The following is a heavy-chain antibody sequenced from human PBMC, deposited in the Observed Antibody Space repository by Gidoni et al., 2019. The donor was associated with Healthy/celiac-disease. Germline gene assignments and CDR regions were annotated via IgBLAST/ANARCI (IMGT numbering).Heavy chain of an antibody. CDR2: ISGSGGST. V-gene: IGHV3-23*01. J-gene: IGHJ4*02. CDR1: GFTFSSYA. CDR3: AIQSSGWSPLDY. Sequence: EVQLLESGGGLVQHGGSLRLSCAASGFTFSSYAMSWVRQAPGKGLEWVSAISGSGGSTYYADSVKGRFTISRDNSKNTLYLQMNSLRAEDTAVYYCAIQSSGWSPLDYWGQGTLVTVSS. D-gene: IGHD6-19*01.